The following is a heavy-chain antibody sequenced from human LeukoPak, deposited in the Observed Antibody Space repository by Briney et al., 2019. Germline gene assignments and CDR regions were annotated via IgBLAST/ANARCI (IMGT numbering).Heavy chain of an antibody. D-gene: IGHD4-23*01. CDR3: ARLTRITPDY. CDR1: GGSISSSSYY. Sequence: SETLSLTCTVSGGSISSSSYYWGWIRQPPGKGLEWIGRIYYSGSTYYNPSLKSRVTISVDTSKNQFSLKLSSVTAADTAVYYCARLTRITPDYWGQGTLVTVSS. CDR2: IYYSGST. J-gene: IGHJ4*02. V-gene: IGHV4-39*01.